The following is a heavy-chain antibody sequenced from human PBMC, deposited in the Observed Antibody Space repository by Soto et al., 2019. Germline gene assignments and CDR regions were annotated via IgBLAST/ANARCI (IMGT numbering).Heavy chain of an antibody. J-gene: IGHJ6*03. CDR2: MNPNSGNT. Sequence: ASVKVSCRASGYTITSYDINWVRQATGQGLEWMGWMNPNSGNTGYAQKFQGRVTMTRNTSISTAYMELSSLRSEDTAVYYCAREKGSSFSGDYYYYYMDVWGKGTTVTLSS. CDR3: AREKGSSFSGDYYYYYMDV. V-gene: IGHV1-8*01. CDR1: GYTITSYD. D-gene: IGHD6-6*01.